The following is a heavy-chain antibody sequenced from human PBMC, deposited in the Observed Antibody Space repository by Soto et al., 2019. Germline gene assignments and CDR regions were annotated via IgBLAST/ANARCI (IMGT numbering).Heavy chain of an antibody. CDR1: GYTFTHYY. CDR2: INPASGST. D-gene: IGHD6-13*01. J-gene: IGHJ4*02. CDR3: ARDFAAGEH. V-gene: IGHV1-46*01. Sequence: QVQLVQSGAEVKKPGASVKVSCRTSGYTFTHYYIHWVRQAPGQGLEWLGIINPASGSTNYAQDFQGRVTLTIDTSTTTVCMELSGLGAEDRAIFYCARDFAAGEHWGQGTRVTVSS.